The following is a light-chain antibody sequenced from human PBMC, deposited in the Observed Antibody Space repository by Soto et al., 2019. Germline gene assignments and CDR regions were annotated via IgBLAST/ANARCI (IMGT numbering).Light chain of an antibody. Sequence: QSVLTQSPSASASLGASVKLTCTLSSGHSSYAIAWHQQQPEKGPRYLMKLNSDGSHSKGDGIPDRFSGSSSGAERYLTIPSLQSEDEADYYCQTYEVFGGGTKVTVL. CDR2: LNSDGSH. CDR1: SGHSSYA. V-gene: IGLV4-69*01. J-gene: IGLJ2*01. CDR3: QTYEV.